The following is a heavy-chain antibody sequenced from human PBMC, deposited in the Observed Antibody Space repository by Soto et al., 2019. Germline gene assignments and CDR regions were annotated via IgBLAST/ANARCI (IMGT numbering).Heavy chain of an antibody. Sequence: SETLSLTCTVSGGSISSSSYYWGWIRQPPGKGLEWIGSIYYSGSTYYNPSLKSRVTISVDTSKNQFSLKLSSVTAADTAVYYCARHYRSYSSGWYSPYNWFDPWGQGTLVTVSS. D-gene: IGHD6-19*01. CDR1: GGSISSSSYY. CDR3: ARHYRSYSSGWYSPYNWFDP. J-gene: IGHJ5*02. V-gene: IGHV4-39*01. CDR2: IYYSGST.